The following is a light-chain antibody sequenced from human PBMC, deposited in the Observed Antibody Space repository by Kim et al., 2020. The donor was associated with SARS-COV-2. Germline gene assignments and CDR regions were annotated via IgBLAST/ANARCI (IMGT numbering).Light chain of an antibody. CDR2: GAS. Sequence: SPGGRVTLSGRASQTVSRNQLAWYQQKPGQAPRLLIYGASRRATGIPDRFSGGGSGTDFTLTIGSLEPEDFAVYYCQQYGHSRTFGQGTKVDIK. CDR3: QQYGHSRT. CDR1: QTVSRNQ. V-gene: IGKV3-20*01. J-gene: IGKJ1*01.